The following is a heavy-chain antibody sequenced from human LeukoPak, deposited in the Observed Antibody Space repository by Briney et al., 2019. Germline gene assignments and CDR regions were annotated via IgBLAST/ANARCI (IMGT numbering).Heavy chain of an antibody. CDR2: IGASGSTR. CDR3: ARDLRYYDFWSGYTFTDY. J-gene: IGHJ4*02. V-gene: IGHV3-11*04. CDR1: GFDFRKYY. Sequence: GGSLRLSCAASGFDFRKYYMSWIREAPGKGPEWVAYIGASGSTRYYRGSVDGRFTISRDNAKNSLYLQMNSLRAEDTAVYYCARDLRYYDFWSGYTFTDYWGQGTLVTVSS. D-gene: IGHD3-3*01.